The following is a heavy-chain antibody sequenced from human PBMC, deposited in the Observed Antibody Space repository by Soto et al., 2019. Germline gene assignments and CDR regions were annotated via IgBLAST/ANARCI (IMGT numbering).Heavy chain of an antibody. D-gene: IGHD5-12*01. CDR2: IIPIFGTT. CDR1: GGTFSSYT. CDR3: ARDLRGYDKSWFDP. J-gene: IGHJ5*02. Sequence: QVQLVQSGAEVKKPGSSVKVSCTASGGTFSSYTISWVRQAPGPGLEWMGGIIPIFGTTKYAQKFQGRLTITADGSTSTAYMDLSSLRSEDTAVYYCARDLRGYDKSWFDPWGQGTLVTVSS. V-gene: IGHV1-69*01.